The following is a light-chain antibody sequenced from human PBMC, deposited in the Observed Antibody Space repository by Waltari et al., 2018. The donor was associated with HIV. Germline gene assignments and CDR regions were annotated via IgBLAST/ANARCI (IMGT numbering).Light chain of an antibody. CDR3: CAYAGSTTYVI. J-gene: IGLJ2*01. CDR1: SSDVGGYNL. Sequence: QSALTQPASVSGSPGQSITISCTGTSSDVGGYNLVSWYQQHPGKAPKLMISEVSKRPSGVSNRFSGSKSGNTASLTISGLQAEDEADYYGCAYAGSTTYVIFGGGTKLTVL. V-gene: IGLV2-23*02. CDR2: EVS.